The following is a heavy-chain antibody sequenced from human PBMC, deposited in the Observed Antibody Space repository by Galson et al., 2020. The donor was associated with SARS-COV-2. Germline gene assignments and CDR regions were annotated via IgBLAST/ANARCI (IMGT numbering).Heavy chain of an antibody. D-gene: IGHD6-13*01. Sequence: SETLSLTCTVSGGSISSGSYYWSWIRQPAGKGLEWIGRIYTSGSTNYNPSLKSRVTISVDTSKNQFSLKLSSVTAADTAVYYCARGIAAAGTTQVNWFDPWGQGTLVTVSS. J-gene: IGHJ5*02. CDR2: IYTSGST. V-gene: IGHV4-61*02. CDR3: ARGIAAAGTTQVNWFDP. CDR1: GGSISSGSYY.